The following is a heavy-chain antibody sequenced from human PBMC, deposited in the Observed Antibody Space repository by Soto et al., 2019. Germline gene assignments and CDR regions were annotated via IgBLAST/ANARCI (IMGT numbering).Heavy chain of an antibody. D-gene: IGHD3-10*01. CDR1: GFDFSSDW. CDR3: ARSRRGVYYFDY. Sequence: EVQLVESGGGLVQPGGSLRLSCAVSGFDFSSDWMDWVRQAPGKGLVWVSRIKYDGNATNYADAVKGRFTIFRDKAKYTLFLKMNNLRADDTAVYYCARSRRGVYYFDYWGQGTLVTVSS. V-gene: IGHV3-74*01. J-gene: IGHJ4*02. CDR2: IKYDGNAT.